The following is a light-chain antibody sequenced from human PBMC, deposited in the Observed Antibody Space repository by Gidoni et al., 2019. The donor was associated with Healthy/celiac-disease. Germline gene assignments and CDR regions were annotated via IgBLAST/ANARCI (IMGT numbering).Light chain of an antibody. CDR2: DAS. J-gene: IGKJ3*01. CDR1: QSISSW. Sequence: DIQMTHSPSTLSASVGDRVTITCRASQSISSWLAWYQQKPGKAPKLLIYDASSLESGVPSRFSGSGSGTEFTLTISSLQPDDFATYYCQQYNSYSFTFGHGTKVDIK. CDR3: QQYNSYSFT. V-gene: IGKV1-5*01.